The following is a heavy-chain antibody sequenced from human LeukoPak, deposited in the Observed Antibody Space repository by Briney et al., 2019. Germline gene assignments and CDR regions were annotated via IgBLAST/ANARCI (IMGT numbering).Heavy chain of an antibody. CDR2: IYHSGST. J-gene: IGHJ4*02. V-gene: IGHV4-38-2*01. CDR1: GYSISSGYY. CDR3: ARLTGGSFVFDY. D-gene: IGHD1-26*01. Sequence: PSETLSLTCAVSGYSISSGYYWGWIRQPPGKGLEWIGSIYHSGSTYYNPSLKSRVTISVDTSKNQFSLKLGSVTAADTAVYYCARLTGGSFVFDYWGQGTLVTVSS.